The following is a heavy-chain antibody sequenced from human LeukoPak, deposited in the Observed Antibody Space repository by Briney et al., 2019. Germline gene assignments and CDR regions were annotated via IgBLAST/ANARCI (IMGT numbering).Heavy chain of an antibody. Sequence: SETLSLTCTVSGGSISSYYWSWIRQPPGKGLEWIGYIYYSGSTNYNPSLKSRVTISVDTSKNQFSLKLSSVTAADTAVYYCARRYYDILTGYYAFDYWAQGTLVTVSS. D-gene: IGHD3-9*01. CDR3: ARRYYDILTGYYAFDY. J-gene: IGHJ4*02. CDR2: IYYSGST. CDR1: GGSISSYY. V-gene: IGHV4-59*08.